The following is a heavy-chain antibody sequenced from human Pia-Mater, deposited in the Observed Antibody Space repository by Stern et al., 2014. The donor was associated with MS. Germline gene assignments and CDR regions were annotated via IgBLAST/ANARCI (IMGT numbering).Heavy chain of an antibody. V-gene: IGHV1-69*01. CDR1: GGTFISYA. D-gene: IGHD2-15*01. Sequence: VHLVESGAEVKRPGFSVKVSCKSSGGTFISYAISWVRQAPGNGLEWIGGIIPIYGTADEAQKVRGRATTSAEEYTRTVYMDLSSLGSEDTAIYYCATDDQVDTSGHDMRRVGYYGMDVWGQGTTVTVS. J-gene: IGHJ6*02. CDR3: ATDDQVDTSGHDMRRVGYYGMDV. CDR2: IIPIYGTA.